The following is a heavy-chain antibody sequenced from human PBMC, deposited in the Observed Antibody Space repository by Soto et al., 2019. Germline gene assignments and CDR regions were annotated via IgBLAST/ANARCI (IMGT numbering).Heavy chain of an antibody. D-gene: IGHD6-19*01. CDR2: IYHSGST. V-gene: IGHV4-4*02. Sequence: SETLSLTCAVSGGSIISSNWWSWVRQPPGKGLEWIGEIYHSGSTNYNPSLKSRVTISVDKSKNQFSLKLSSVTAADTAVYYCARVSRGWGIDYYYYGMDVWGQGTTVTVSS. CDR1: GGSIISSNW. CDR3: ARVSRGWGIDYYYYGMDV. J-gene: IGHJ6*02.